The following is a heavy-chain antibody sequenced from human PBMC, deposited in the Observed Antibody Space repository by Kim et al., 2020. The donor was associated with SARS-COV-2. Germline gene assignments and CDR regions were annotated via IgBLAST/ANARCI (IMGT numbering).Heavy chain of an antibody. CDR1: GFTVGTDW. CDR2: INTDGSQR. V-gene: IGHV3-7*03. Sequence: GGPLRLSCVASGFTVGTDWMTWVRQAPGKGPEWVANINTDGSQRNYVDSVRGRFSISIDFAKNSLFLQMNSLRVEDTAVYYCAREPSAESTWGQGTLVTVSS. J-gene: IGHJ5*02. CDR3: AREPSAEST.